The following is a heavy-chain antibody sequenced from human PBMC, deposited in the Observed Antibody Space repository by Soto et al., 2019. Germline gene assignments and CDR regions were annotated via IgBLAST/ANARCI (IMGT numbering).Heavy chain of an antibody. D-gene: IGHD2-15*01. CDR3: ARDSASKLGYCSGGSCYSFGMDV. CDR1: GFTFSSYS. Sequence: AGGSLRLSCAASGFTFSSYSMNWVRQAPGKGLEWVSYISSSSSTIYYADSVKGRFTISRDNAKNSLYLQMNSLRDEDTAVYYCARDSASKLGYCSGGSCYSFGMDVWGQGTTVTVSS. V-gene: IGHV3-48*02. CDR2: ISSSSSTI. J-gene: IGHJ6*02.